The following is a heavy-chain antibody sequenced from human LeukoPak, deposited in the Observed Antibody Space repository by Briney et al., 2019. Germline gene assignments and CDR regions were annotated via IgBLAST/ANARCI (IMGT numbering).Heavy chain of an antibody. D-gene: IGHD7-27*01. V-gene: IGHV4-31*03. CDR3: ARDLGGLGKIDY. CDR2: IFYSGTT. CDR1: GGSFSSGGYY. J-gene: IGHJ4*02. Sequence: PWETLSLTCTVSGGSFSSGGYYWSWIRQHPGKGLEWIGYIFYSGTTYYNPSLKSRVIISVDASKNQFSLRLSSVTAADTAVYYCARDLGGLGKIDYWGQGTLVTVSS.